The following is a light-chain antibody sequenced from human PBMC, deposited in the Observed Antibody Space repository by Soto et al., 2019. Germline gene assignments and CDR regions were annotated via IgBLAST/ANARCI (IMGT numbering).Light chain of an antibody. CDR2: AAS. Sequence: IQVTQSPSSLSASVGDRVTLTCRASQDIAAYLAWYQHKPGRAPELLIHAASSLQSGVPSRFSGSGSGTDFTLTINSLQPEDFATYYCQQAYSFPITVGQGKRLEIK. CDR1: QDIAAY. J-gene: IGKJ5*01. CDR3: QQAYSFPIT. V-gene: IGKV1-12*01.